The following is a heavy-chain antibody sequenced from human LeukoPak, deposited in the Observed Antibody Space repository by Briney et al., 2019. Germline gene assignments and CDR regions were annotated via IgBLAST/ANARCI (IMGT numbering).Heavy chain of an antibody. V-gene: IGHV3-30*02. D-gene: IGHD4-17*01. CDR2: IRYDGSNK. J-gene: IGHJ4*02. Sequence: GGSLRLSCAASGFTFSSYGMHWVRQAPGKGLEWVAFIRYDGSNKYYADSVKGRFTISRDNSKNTVFLQMNSLRAEDTAVYYCARDATGPESYWGQGTLVTVSS. CDR3: ARDATGPESY. CDR1: GFTFSSYG.